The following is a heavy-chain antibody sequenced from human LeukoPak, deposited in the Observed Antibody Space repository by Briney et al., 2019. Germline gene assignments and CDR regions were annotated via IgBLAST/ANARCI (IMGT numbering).Heavy chain of an antibody. D-gene: IGHD6-13*01. V-gene: IGHV3-23*01. CDR2: ITGSGGRP. Sequence: GGSLRLSCATSGFTFSSYAMSWVRQTPGKGLEWVSAITGSGGRPYYADSVKGRFTISRDNSKNTLYLQMNSLRPEDTAVYYCAKDAAGHSFYYFDYWGQGTLVTVSS. CDR3: AKDAAGHSFYYFDY. CDR1: GFTFSSYA. J-gene: IGHJ4*02.